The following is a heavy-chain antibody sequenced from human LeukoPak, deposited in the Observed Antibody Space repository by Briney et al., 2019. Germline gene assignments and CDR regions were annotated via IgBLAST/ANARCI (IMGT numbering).Heavy chain of an antibody. Sequence: GGSLRLSCAASGFTFSSYAMHWVRQAPGKGLEWVAVISYDGSNKYYADSVKGRFTISRGNSKNTLYLQMNSLRAEDTAVYYCARDRWYSSSWFDYWGQGTLVTVSS. CDR2: ISYDGSNK. CDR3: ARDRWYSSSWFDY. V-gene: IGHV3-30*04. D-gene: IGHD6-13*01. CDR1: GFTFSSYA. J-gene: IGHJ4*02.